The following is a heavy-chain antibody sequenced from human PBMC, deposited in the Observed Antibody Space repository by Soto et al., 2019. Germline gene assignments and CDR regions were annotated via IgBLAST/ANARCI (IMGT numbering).Heavy chain of an antibody. V-gene: IGHV1-18*01. CDR2: ISAYNGNT. Sequence: ASVKVSCKASGYTFTSYGISWVRQAPGQGLEWMGWISAYNGNTNYAQKLQGRVTMTTDTSTSTAYMELRSLRSDDTAVYYCARAPRNYYDSSGYGPDYWGQGTLVTVSS. CDR1: GYTFTSYG. D-gene: IGHD3-22*01. J-gene: IGHJ4*02. CDR3: ARAPRNYYDSSGYGPDY.